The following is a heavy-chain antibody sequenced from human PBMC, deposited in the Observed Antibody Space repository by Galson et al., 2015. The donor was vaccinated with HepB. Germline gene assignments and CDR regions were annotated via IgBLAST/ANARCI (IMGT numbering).Heavy chain of an antibody. J-gene: IGHJ4*02. CDR1: GFTFSSYG. Sequence: SLRLSCAASGFTFSSYGMHWVRQAPGKGLEWVAVISYDGSNKYYADSVKGRFTISRDNSKNTLYLQMNSLRAEDTAVYYCAKDPKRYYDILTGSGDYWGQGTLVTVSS. CDR2: ISYDGSNK. CDR3: AKDPKRYYDILTGSGDY. V-gene: IGHV3-30*18. D-gene: IGHD3-9*01.